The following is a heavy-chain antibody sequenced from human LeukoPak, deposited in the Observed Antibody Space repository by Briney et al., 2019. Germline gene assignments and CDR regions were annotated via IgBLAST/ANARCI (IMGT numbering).Heavy chain of an antibody. CDR3: ARDVYDYVWGSPPAYYYYMDV. D-gene: IGHD3-16*01. J-gene: IGHJ6*03. Sequence: SQTLSLTCTVSGGSISSYYWSWIRQPAGKGLEWIGRIYTSGSTNYNPSLKSRVTMSVDTSKNQFSLKLSSVTAADTAVYHCARDVYDYVWGSPPAYYYYMDVWGKGTTVTVSS. V-gene: IGHV4-4*07. CDR2: IYTSGST. CDR1: GGSISSYY.